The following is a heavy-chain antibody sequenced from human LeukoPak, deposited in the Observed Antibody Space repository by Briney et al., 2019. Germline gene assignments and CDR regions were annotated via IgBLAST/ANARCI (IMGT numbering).Heavy chain of an antibody. J-gene: IGHJ5*02. CDR3: ARDRGVSGLRWFDP. Sequence: SETLSLTCTVSGGSISNYFWSWIRQPAGKGLEWIGRIYTSGSTNYNPSLKSRVTMSVDTSKNQFSLKLSSVTAADTAVYYCARDRGVSGLRWFDPWGQGTLVTVSS. D-gene: IGHD3-10*01. CDR2: IYTSGST. CDR1: GGSISNYF. V-gene: IGHV4-4*07.